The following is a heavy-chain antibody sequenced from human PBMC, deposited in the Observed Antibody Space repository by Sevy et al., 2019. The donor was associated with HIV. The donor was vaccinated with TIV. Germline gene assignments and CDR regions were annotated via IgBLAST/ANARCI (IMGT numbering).Heavy chain of an antibody. Sequence: ASVKVSCKASGYTFTGYYIHWVRQAPGQGLEWMGWINPNIGDTNYEQNFQGRVTMTRDTSINTAYMDLRRLKSDDTAVYYCATTTRGYGYDSFLDTFDIWGQGTMVTVSS. CDR1: GYTFTGYY. CDR3: ATTTRGYGYDSFLDTFDI. D-gene: IGHD5-18*01. CDR2: INPNIGDT. J-gene: IGHJ3*02. V-gene: IGHV1-2*02.